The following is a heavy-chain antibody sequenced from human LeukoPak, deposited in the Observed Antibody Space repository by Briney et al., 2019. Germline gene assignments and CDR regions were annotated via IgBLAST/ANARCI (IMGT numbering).Heavy chain of an antibody. CDR3: ARATYSYDSSGYIWYFDL. J-gene: IGHJ2*01. CDR2: ITGSGGTT. CDR1: EFTFSTYA. Sequence: PGGSLRLSCAASEFTFSTYAMSWVRQAPGKGLEWVSAITGSGGTTYYADSVMGRFTISRDNSENTLFLQMNSLRGEDTAIYYCARATYSYDSSGYIWYFDLWGRGTLVTVSS. D-gene: IGHD3-22*01. V-gene: IGHV3-23*01.